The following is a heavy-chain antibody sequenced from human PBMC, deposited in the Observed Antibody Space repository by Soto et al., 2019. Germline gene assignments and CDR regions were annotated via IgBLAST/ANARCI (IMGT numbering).Heavy chain of an antibody. CDR1: GLRFTSCC. CDR3: PACNHIVGATYLEY. D-gene: IGHD1-26*01. J-gene: IGHJ4*02. V-gene: IGHV1-58*01. CDR2: IVVGSGNA. Sequence: SVKFSCNASGLRFTSCCVRWGRHTRGQRLEWIGWIVVGSGNANYAQKFQERVHITRAMSPSLADIETRSLSTEDRAVYYCPACNHIVGATYLEYWGQGTPVHVSS.